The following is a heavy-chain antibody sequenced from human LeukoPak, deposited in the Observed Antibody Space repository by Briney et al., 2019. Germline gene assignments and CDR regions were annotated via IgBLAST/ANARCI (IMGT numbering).Heavy chain of an antibody. CDR2: IYTSGST. J-gene: IGHJ3*02. D-gene: IGHD3-22*01. CDR1: GGSIGSYY. Sequence: PSETLSLTCTVSGGSIGSYYWSWIRQPAGKGLEWIGRIYTSGSTNYNPSLKSRVTMSVDTSKNQFPLKLSSVTAADTAVYYCARDVISLGYYYDSSGYSDAFDIWGQGTMVTVSS. CDR3: ARDVISLGYYYDSSGYSDAFDI. V-gene: IGHV4-4*07.